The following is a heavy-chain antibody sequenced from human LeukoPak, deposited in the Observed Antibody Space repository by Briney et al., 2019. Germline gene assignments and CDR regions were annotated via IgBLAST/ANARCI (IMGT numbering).Heavy chain of an antibody. Sequence: GGSLRLSCAASGFTFSSYAMHWVRQAPGKGLEWVAVISYDGSNKYYADSVKGRFTISRDNSKNTLYLQMNSLRAEDTAVYYCARDRRPSRRYVYYGMDAWGQGIMITVSS. CDR2: ISYDGSNK. CDR3: ARDRRPSRRYVYYGMDA. J-gene: IGHJ6*02. CDR1: GFTFSSYA. D-gene: IGHD1-1*01. V-gene: IGHV3-30-3*01.